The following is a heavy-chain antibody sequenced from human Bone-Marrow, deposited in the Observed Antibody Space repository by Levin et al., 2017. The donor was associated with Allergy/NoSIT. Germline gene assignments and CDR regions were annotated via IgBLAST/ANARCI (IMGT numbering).Heavy chain of an antibody. Sequence: GGSLRLSCAASGFSFDDFTMHWVRQAPGKGLEWVSGISLNSGSIGYADSVKGRFTISRDNAKKAVYLQMNGLRVEDTALYYCVKDIATSWSSFDSWGQGTPVTVSS. CDR3: VKDIATSWSSFDS. J-gene: IGHJ4*02. CDR2: ISLNSGSI. CDR1: GFSFDDFT. V-gene: IGHV3-9*01. D-gene: IGHD2-2*01.